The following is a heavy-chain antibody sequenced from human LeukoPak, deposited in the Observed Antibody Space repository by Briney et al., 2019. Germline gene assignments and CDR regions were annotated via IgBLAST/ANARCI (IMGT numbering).Heavy chain of an antibody. CDR3: ARTPYYYGSGSYYNFDY. Sequence: ASVKVSCKASGYTFTKYGITWVRQAPGQGLEWMGWISTYNGNTNYAQKLQGRVTMTTDTSTSTAYMELRSLISDDAAVYYCARTPYYYGSGSYYNFDYWGQGTLVTVSS. D-gene: IGHD3-10*01. J-gene: IGHJ4*02. CDR2: ISTYNGNT. V-gene: IGHV1-18*01. CDR1: GYTFTKYG.